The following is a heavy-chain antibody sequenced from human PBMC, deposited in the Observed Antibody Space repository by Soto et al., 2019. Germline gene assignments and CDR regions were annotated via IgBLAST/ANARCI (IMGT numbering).Heavy chain of an antibody. Sequence: VQLVESGGGLVKPGGSLRLSCAASGFTFSSYSMNWVRQAPGKGLERVSSISSSSSYIYYADSVKGRFTISRDNAKNSLYLQMNSLRAEDTAVYYCASTLGYCSGGSCYPNYGMDVWGQGTTVTVSS. CDR2: ISSSSSYI. J-gene: IGHJ6*02. CDR1: GFTFSSYS. CDR3: ASTLGYCSGGSCYPNYGMDV. D-gene: IGHD2-15*01. V-gene: IGHV3-21*01.